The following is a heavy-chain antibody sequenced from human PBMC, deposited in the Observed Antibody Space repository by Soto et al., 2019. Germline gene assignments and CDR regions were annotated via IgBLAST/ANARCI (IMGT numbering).Heavy chain of an antibody. CDR1: GAYISNKY. D-gene: IGHD3-10*01. Sequence: SETLSLTCSVSGAYISNKYWSWIRQPPGKGLEWIGYVDDTGSANYNPSLKSRVTISVDMSKNQFSLKVTSVTAADTAVYYCAKTGGGPGSWAHHYFDFWGRGTLVTVSS. CDR3: AKTGGGPGSWAHHYFDF. V-gene: IGHV4-59*03. J-gene: IGHJ4*02. CDR2: VDDTGSA.